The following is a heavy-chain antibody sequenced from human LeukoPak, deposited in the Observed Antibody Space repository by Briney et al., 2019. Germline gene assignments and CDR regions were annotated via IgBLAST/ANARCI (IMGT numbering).Heavy chain of an antibody. V-gene: IGHV1-46*01. J-gene: IGHJ3*02. Sequence: ASVKVSCKAFGYTFTGYWMHWVRQAPGQGPEWMGVISPSGGSTIYAQKFKGRVTLTRDMSTSTDYLELSSLRSEDTAVYYCARNLEDYYDSRGYWVAFDIWGQGTMVTVSS. CDR2: ISPSGGST. CDR1: GYTFTGYW. D-gene: IGHD3-22*01. CDR3: ARNLEDYYDSRGYWVAFDI.